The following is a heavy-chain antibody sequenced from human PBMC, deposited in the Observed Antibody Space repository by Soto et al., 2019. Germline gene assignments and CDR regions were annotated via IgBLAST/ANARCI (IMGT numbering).Heavy chain of an antibody. J-gene: IGHJ4*02. V-gene: IGHV3-21*01. CDR1: GFTFSNYS. Sequence: EVQLVESGGGLVKPGGSLRLSCAASGFTFSNYSMNWVRQTPGKGLEWVSSISSSSRYIYQPDSVKGRFSISRDSAKNSLYMQMNSLTVEDTAVYYCARGGITGTTGFDYWGQGTLVTVSS. D-gene: IGHD1-20*01. CDR3: ARGGITGTTGFDY. CDR2: ISSSSRYI.